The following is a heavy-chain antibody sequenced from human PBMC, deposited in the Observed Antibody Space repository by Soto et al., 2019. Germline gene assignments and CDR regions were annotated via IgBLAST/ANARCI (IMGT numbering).Heavy chain of an antibody. Sequence: EVQLVESGGGLVQPGGSLRLSCAASGFTLSSYWMSWVRQAPGKGLEWVANIKQDGSEKYYVDSVKGRFTISRDNAKNSLYLQMNSLRAEDTAVYYCARDPTIGYDSSGNYWGQGTLVTVSS. J-gene: IGHJ4*02. CDR1: GFTLSSYW. V-gene: IGHV3-7*05. CDR2: IKQDGSEK. CDR3: ARDPTIGYDSSGNY. D-gene: IGHD3-22*01.